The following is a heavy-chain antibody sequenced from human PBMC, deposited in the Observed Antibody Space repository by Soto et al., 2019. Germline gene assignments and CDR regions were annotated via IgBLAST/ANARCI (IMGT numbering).Heavy chain of an antibody. CDR3: ARDDTVTYYYGMDV. CDR1: GFTVSSNY. Sequence: EVQLVETGGGLIQPGGSLRLSCAASGFTVSSNYMSWVRQAPGKGLEWVSVIYSGGSTYYADSVQGRFTISRDNSKNTLYLQMNSLRAEDTAVYYCARDDTVTYYYGMDVWGQGTTVTVSS. D-gene: IGHD4-4*01. J-gene: IGHJ6*02. V-gene: IGHV3-53*02. CDR2: IYSGGST.